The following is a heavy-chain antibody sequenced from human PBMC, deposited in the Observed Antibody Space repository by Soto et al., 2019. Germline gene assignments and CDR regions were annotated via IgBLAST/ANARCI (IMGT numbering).Heavy chain of an antibody. CDR3: AHSSSWLQLRDAFDI. V-gene: IGHV2-5*02. Sequence: QITLKESGPTVVKPTQTLTLTCTFSGFSLRSSGMGVGWIRQPPGKALEWLALIYWDDDKRYSPSLKSRLNITKDTIKNQVVLTMTNMDPVDTATYFCAHSSSWLQLRDAFDIWGQGTMVTVSS. J-gene: IGHJ3*02. D-gene: IGHD1-1*01. CDR2: IYWDDDK. CDR1: GFSLRSSGMG.